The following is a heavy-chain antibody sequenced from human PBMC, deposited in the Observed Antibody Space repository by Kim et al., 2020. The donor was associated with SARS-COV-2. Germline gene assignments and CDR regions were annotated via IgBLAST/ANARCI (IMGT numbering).Heavy chain of an antibody. J-gene: IGHJ4*02. Sequence: GGSLRLSCAASGFTFSSYGMHWVRQAPGKGLEWVAVISYDGSNKYYADSVKGRFTISRDNSKNTLYLQMNSLRAEDTAVYYCAKGDILTGPRGVFDYWGQGTLVTVSS. D-gene: IGHD3-9*01. CDR1: GFTFSSYG. V-gene: IGHV3-30*18. CDR3: AKGDILTGPRGVFDY. CDR2: ISYDGSNK.